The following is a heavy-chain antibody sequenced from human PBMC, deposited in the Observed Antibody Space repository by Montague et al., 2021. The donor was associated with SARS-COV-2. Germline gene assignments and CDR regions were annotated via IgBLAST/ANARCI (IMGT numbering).Heavy chain of an antibody. V-gene: IGHV4-39*01. CDR3: ARHARGRITLFGVVIEYFQH. J-gene: IGHJ1*01. CDR2: IYYSGST. CDR1: GGSISSSSYY. Sequence: SETLSLTCTVSGGSISSSSYYWGWIRQPPGKGLEWIGSIYYSGSTYYNPSLKSRVTISVDTSKNQFSLKLSSVTAADTAVYYCARHARGRITLFGVVIEYFQHWGQGTLVTVSS. D-gene: IGHD3-3*01.